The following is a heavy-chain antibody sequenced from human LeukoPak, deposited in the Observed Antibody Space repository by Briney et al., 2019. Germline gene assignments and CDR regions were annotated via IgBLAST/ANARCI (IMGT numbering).Heavy chain of an antibody. D-gene: IGHD3-10*01. Sequence: GGSLRLSCAASGFTFSSYPMSWVRQTPGKGLEWVSGISSSGDSTYYADSVKGRFTISRDNAKNSLYLQMNSLRAEDTAVYYCGSTVREGEDQWGQGTLVTVSS. CDR1: GFTFSSYP. J-gene: IGHJ4*02. CDR2: ISSSGDST. CDR3: GSTVREGEDQ. V-gene: IGHV3-23*01.